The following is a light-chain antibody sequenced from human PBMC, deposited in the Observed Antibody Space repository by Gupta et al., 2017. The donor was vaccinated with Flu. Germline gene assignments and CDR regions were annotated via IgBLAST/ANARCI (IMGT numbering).Light chain of an antibody. CDR2: DAS. Sequence: SVLTQSPATLSLSPGERATLSCRASQSVSSYLAWYQQKPGQAPRLLIYDASNTATGIPPRFSGSGSGKVFTLTISSLDPEVCAVYYWQQRSNWWTFGQGTKVEIK. CDR3: QQRSNWWT. CDR1: QSVSSY. V-gene: IGKV3-11*01. J-gene: IGKJ1*01.